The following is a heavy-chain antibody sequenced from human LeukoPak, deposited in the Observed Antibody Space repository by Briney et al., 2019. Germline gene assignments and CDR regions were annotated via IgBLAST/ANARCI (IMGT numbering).Heavy chain of an antibody. J-gene: IGHJ6*02. CDR1: GGSISSGGYY. CDR3: ARDGGVVPAPKGNNYYYGMDV. Sequence: PSQTLSLTCTVSGGSISSGGYYWSWIRQPPGKGLEWIGYIYYSGSTNYNPSLKSRVTISVDTSKNQFSLKLSPVTAADTAVYYCARDGGVVPAPKGNNYYYGMDVWGQGTTVTVSS. CDR2: IYYSGST. V-gene: IGHV4-61*08. D-gene: IGHD2-2*01.